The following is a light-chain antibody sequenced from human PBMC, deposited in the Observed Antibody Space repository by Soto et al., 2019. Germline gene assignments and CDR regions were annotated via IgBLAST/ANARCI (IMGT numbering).Light chain of an antibody. CDR2: EVS. CDR1: SSDVGGYNY. V-gene: IGLV2-14*01. CDR3: SSYTSSSLYV. J-gene: IGLJ1*01. Sequence: QSALTQPASVSGSPGQSITISCTGTSSDVGGYNYVSWYQQHPGKAPKLMIYEVSNRPSGVSNRFSGSESGNTASLTISGLQAEDEADYYCSSYTSSSLYVFGTGPKVTVL.